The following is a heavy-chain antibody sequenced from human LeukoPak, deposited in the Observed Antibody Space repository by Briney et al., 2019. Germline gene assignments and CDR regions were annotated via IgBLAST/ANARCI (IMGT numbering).Heavy chain of an antibody. CDR1: GGTSSSYA. V-gene: IGHV1-69*04. D-gene: IGHD3-10*01. CDR2: IIPILGIA. J-gene: IGHJ5*02. Sequence: SVKVSCKASGGTSSSYAISWVRQAPGQGLEWMGRIIPILGIANYAQKFQGRVTITADKSTSTAYMELSSLRSEDTAVYYCARSYYGSGSYYTEYNWFDPWGQGTLVTVSS. CDR3: ARSYYGSGSYYTEYNWFDP.